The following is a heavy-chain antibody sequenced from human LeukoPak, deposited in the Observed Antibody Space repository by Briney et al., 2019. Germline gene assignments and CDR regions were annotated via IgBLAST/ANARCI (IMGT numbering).Heavy chain of an antibody. J-gene: IGHJ4*02. D-gene: IGHD3-16*01. V-gene: IGHV4-59*01. CDR3: ARVGRGDYVWGSYSFDY. CDR1: GGSISNYY. Sequence: SETLSLTCTVSGGSISNYYWSWIRQPPGRGLEWIGYISHSGNTNYNPSLKSRVAISLDTSKNQFSLILSSVTAADTAVYYCARVGRGDYVWGSYSFDYWGQGTLVTVSS. CDR2: ISHSGNT.